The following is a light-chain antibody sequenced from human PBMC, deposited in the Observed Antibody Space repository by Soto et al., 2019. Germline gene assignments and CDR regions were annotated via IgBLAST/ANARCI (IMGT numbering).Light chain of an antibody. CDR1: QSVSSN. CDR2: GAS. J-gene: IGKJ1*01. Sequence: EIVMTQSPATLSVSPGERATLSCRVSQSVSSNLAWYQQKPGQAPRLLIYGASTRASGISARFSGSGSGTEFTLTISSLQSEDFAVYYCQQYNNWPPKTFGQGTKVEIK. CDR3: QQYNNWPPKT. V-gene: IGKV3-15*01.